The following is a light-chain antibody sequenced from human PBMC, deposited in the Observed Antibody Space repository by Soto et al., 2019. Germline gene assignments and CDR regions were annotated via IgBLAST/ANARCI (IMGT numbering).Light chain of an antibody. CDR3: QQYNTWPLT. CDR1: QSVRSS. J-gene: IGKJ4*01. V-gene: IGKV3-15*01. CDR2: GAS. Sequence: EIVMTQSPATLSLSPGDRVTLSCRASQSVRSSSAWYQQERGQAPRVLIYGASTRATGIPARFSGSGYETEFTLTISSLQSEDFAVYYCQQYNTWPLTFGGGTKVDI.